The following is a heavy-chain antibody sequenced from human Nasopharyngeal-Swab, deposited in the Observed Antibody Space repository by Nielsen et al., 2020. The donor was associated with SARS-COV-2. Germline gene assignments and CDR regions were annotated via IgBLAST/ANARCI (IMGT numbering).Heavy chain of an antibody. V-gene: IGHV3-23*01. Sequence: GESLKISCAASGFTFTSYAMNWVRQAPGKGLEWLSAVNGNGADTYYADSVKGRFTISKDNSKNTLYLHMNSLRAEDTAVYYCAKDLTGYYAPLDQWGQGVLVPSPQ. CDR1: GFTFTSYA. D-gene: IGHD3-9*01. CDR3: AKDLTGYYAPLDQ. CDR2: VNGNGADT. J-gene: IGHJ4*02.